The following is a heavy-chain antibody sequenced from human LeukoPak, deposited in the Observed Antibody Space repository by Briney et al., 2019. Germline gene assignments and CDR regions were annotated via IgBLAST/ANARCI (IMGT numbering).Heavy chain of an antibody. J-gene: IGHJ4*02. CDR3: AKEVGYSGYDDFDY. V-gene: IGHV3-30*02. CDR2: IRYDGGNK. D-gene: IGHD5-12*01. Sequence: GGSLRLSCAASGFTFSSYGMHWVRQAPGKGLEWVAFIRYDGGNKYYADSVKGRFTISRDNSKNTLYLQMNSLRAEDTAVYYCAKEVGYSGYDDFDYWGQGTLVTVSS. CDR1: GFTFSSYG.